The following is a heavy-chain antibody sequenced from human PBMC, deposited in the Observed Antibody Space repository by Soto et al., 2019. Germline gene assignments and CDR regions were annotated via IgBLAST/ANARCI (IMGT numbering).Heavy chain of an antibody. Sequence: SPSLSLPCAISGDRVSSNSAALNLVRQSPSRGIEWLGRTYYRSKWHNDFAVSVKSRITIKADTSKNQFSLQLNSVTPEDTAVYYCAGQHQWLDSWGQGTLVTVSS. CDR3: AGQHQWLDS. CDR2: TYYRSKWHN. V-gene: IGHV6-1*01. CDR1: GDRVSSNSAA. J-gene: IGHJ4*02. D-gene: IGHD6-19*01.